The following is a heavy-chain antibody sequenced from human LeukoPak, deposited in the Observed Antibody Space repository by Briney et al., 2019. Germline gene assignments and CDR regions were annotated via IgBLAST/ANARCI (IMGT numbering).Heavy chain of an antibody. Sequence: SVKVSCKASGGTFISYAISWVRQALGQGLECMGGIIPIFGTANYAQKFQGRVTITTDESTGTAYMELSSLRSEDTAVYYCAGVGRNWGSSYDYWGQGTLVTVSS. CDR2: IIPIFGTA. D-gene: IGHD7-27*01. CDR3: AGVGRNWGSSYDY. CDR1: GGTFISYA. J-gene: IGHJ4*02. V-gene: IGHV1-69*05.